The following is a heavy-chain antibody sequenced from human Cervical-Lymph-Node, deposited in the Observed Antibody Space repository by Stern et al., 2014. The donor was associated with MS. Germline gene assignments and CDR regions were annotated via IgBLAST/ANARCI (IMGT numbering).Heavy chain of an antibody. D-gene: IGHD3-3*01. CDR3: ARGSGTAYDLRGDY. J-gene: IGHJ4*01. V-gene: IGHV1-2*02. CDR2: INPNRGGT. Sequence: QLVESGAEARAPGASMKVSCKASGYIFTDYYLHWVRQAPGQGLEWLGWINPNRGGTNYAQNFQGRVTMTRDTSISTAYMELRWLGSADTAVYYCARGSGTAYDLRGDYWGQGTLVTVSS. CDR1: GYIFTDYY.